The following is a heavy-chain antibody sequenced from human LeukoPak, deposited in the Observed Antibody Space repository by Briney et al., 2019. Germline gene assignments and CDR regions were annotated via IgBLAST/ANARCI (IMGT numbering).Heavy chain of an antibody. D-gene: IGHD6-13*01. CDR3: AKAGYTSSWPLDY. J-gene: IGHJ4*02. V-gene: IGHV3-23*01. Sequence: GGSLRLSCAASGFTVSSNYMSWVRQAPGKGLEWVSALSGSGSTTYYADSVKGRFTISRDNSKNTLFLEMNSLRVEDTAAYYCAKAGYTSSWPLDYWGQGTQVTVSS. CDR1: GFTVSSNY. CDR2: LSGSGSTT.